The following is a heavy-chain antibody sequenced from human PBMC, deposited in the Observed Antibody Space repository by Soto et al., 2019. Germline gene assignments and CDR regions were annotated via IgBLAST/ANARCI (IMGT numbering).Heavy chain of an antibody. V-gene: IGHV4-31*02. Sequence: SSETLSLTCNVSGASVTSGGYFWTWIRQFPEKGLEWVGYIYSSGATQYNPSLQSRLSMSLDTSANTFSLKLTSVTVADTAVYYCAVHRATPGFALSNWFVPWGQETLLPVSS. CDR2: IYSSGAT. D-gene: IGHD2-15*01. CDR1: GASVTSGGYF. J-gene: IGHJ5*02. CDR3: AVHRATPGFALSNWFVP.